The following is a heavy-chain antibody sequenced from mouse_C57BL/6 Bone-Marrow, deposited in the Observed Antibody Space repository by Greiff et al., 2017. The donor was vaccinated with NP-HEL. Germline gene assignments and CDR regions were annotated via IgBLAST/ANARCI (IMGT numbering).Heavy chain of an antibody. CDR1: GYAFSSSW. CDR3: ARSDDYDAWFAY. Sequence: QVQLQQSGPELVKPGASVKISCKASGYAFSSSWVNWVRQRPGKGLEWIGRIYPGDGDTNYNGKFKGKATLTADKSSSTAYMQLSSLTSEDSAVYFCARSDDYDAWFAYWGQGTLVTVSA. D-gene: IGHD2-4*01. J-gene: IGHJ3*01. V-gene: IGHV1-82*01. CDR2: IYPGDGDT.